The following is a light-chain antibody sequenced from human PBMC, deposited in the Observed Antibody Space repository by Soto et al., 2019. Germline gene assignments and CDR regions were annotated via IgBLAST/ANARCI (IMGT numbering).Light chain of an antibody. Sequence: DIPMTQSPSTLPASVGDRVTITCRASQSISNWLAWYQQKPETAPKVLIYHATNLQSGVPSRFSGSGSGTKFTITISSLQPDDFATYYCQQYNSYSFGQGTKVEIK. CDR3: QQYNSYS. V-gene: IGKV1-5*01. CDR1: QSISNW. CDR2: HAT. J-gene: IGKJ1*01.